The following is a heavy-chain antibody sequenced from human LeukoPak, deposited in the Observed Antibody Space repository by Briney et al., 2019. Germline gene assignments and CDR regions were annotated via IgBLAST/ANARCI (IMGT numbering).Heavy chain of an antibody. J-gene: IGHJ4*02. CDR3: ARLSRGAVAGAPAGRNFDY. CDR2: VSTVSGGA. Sequence: ASVKVSCKASGYTFTSYYLHWVRQAPGQGLEWMGRVSTVSGGAAYAQKFRGRVTMTRDTSITSAYMELSSLRSDDSAMYYCARLSRGAVAGAPAGRNFDYWGQGTLVTVSS. D-gene: IGHD6-13*01. CDR1: GYTFTSYY. V-gene: IGHV1-2*06.